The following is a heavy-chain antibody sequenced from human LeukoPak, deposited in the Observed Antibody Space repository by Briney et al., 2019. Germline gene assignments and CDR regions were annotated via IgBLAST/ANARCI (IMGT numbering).Heavy chain of an antibody. V-gene: IGHV1-69*04. CDR1: GGTFSSYA. CDR2: IIPILGIA. D-gene: IGHD3-3*01. CDR3: ARAGRGNYDFWSGYYHDAFDI. Sequence: ASVKVSCKASGGTFSSYAISWVRQAPGQGLEWMGRIIPILGIANYAQKLQGRVTMTTDTSTSTAYMELRSLRSDDTAVYYCARAGRGNYDFWSGYYHDAFDIWGQGTMVTVSS. J-gene: IGHJ3*02.